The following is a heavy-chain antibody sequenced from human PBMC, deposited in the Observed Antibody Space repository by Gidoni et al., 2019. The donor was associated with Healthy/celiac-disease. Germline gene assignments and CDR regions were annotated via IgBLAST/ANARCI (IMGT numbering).Heavy chain of an antibody. D-gene: IGHD3-9*01. J-gene: IGHJ4*02. CDR2: IYYSGST. V-gene: IGHV4-39*01. CDR3: ARLCPNYDILTGYPDY. CDR1: GGSISSSSYY. Sequence: QLQLQESGPGLVKPSETLSLTCPVSGGSISSSSYYWGWIRQPPGKGLEWIGSIYYSGSTYYNPSLKSRVTISVDTSKNQFSLKLSSVTAADTAVYYCARLCPNYDILTGYPDYWGQGTLVTVSS.